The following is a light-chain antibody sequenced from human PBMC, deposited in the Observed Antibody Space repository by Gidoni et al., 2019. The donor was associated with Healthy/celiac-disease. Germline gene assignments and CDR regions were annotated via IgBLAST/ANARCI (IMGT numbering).Light chain of an antibody. CDR2: AAS. CDR3: QPSYSTPRT. CDR1: QSISSY. Sequence: DIQMTQSPSSLSASVGDRVTITCRASQSISSYLNWYQQKPGKAPKLLIYAASSLQSGVPSRFNGRGSGTDFTLTIRRLQPEDFATYYCQPSYSTPRTFGQXTKVEIK. V-gene: IGKV1-39*01. J-gene: IGKJ1*01.